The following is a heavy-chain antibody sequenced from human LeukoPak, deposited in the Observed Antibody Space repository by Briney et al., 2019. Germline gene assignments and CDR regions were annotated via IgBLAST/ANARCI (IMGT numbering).Heavy chain of an antibody. CDR3: ARDPSPSPFDY. V-gene: IGHV4-39*07. Sequence: PSETLSLTCTVSGGSISSSSYYWGWIRQPPGKGLEWIGSIYYSGSTYYNPSLKSRVTISVDTSKNQFSLKLSSVTAADTAVYYCARDPSPSPFDYWGQGTLVTVSS. CDR1: GGSISSSSYY. D-gene: IGHD6-6*01. J-gene: IGHJ4*02. CDR2: IYYSGST.